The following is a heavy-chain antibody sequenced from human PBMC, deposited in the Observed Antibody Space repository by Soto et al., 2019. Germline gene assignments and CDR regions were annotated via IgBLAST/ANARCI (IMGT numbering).Heavy chain of an antibody. D-gene: IGHD3-22*01. CDR3: AAFGYDSSGYYAFDY. Sequence: SVKVSCKASGFTFTSSAVQWVRQARGQRLEWIGWIVVGSGNTNYAQKFQERVTITRDMSTSTAYMELSSLRSEDTAVYYCAAFGYDSSGYYAFDYWGQGTPVTVSS. CDR1: GFTFTSSA. CDR2: IVVGSGNT. J-gene: IGHJ4*02. V-gene: IGHV1-58*01.